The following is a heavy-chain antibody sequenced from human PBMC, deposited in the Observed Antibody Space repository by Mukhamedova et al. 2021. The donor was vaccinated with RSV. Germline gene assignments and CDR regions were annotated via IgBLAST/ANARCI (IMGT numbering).Heavy chain of an antibody. CDR2: LNPNSGNT. Sequence: SNYDINWVRQATGQGLEWMAYLNPNSGNTGYAQKFQGRVTMITDTSINTAYMELSSLKSEDTAVYYCAREGLDVWGQGTTVTVSS. J-gene: IGHJ6*02. CDR1: SNYD. V-gene: IGHV1-8*02. CDR3: AREGLDV.